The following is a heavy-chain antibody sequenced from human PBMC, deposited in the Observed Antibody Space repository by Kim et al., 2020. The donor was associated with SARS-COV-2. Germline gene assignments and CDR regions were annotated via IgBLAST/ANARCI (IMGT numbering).Heavy chain of an antibody. J-gene: IGHJ5*02. D-gene: IGHD3-10*01. Sequence: SETLSLTCTVSGGSISSYFWSWIRQPPGKGLEWIGYIYYSGSTKYNPSLKSRVSISVDTSNNHFSLKLSYVTAADTAVYYCATFTGSGNRWCDPWGQGTLVTVSS. CDR2: IYYSGST. CDR3: ATFTGSGNRWCDP. V-gene: IGHV4-59*01. CDR1: GGSISSYF.